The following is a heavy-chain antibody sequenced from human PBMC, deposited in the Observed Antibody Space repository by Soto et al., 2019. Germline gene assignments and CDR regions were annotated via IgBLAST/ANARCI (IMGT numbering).Heavy chain of an antibody. Sequence: GGPLRLSCAGSGFILSDHYMDWVRQPPGKGLEWVGRTRDKAKSYTTEYAAAVRGRFSISRADSKNSLYLQMDSLKTEDTAVYYCVKDIYCSGTSCSGFHYYMDVWGKGTTVTV. CDR3: VKDIYCSGTSCSGFHYYMDV. CDR2: TRDKAKSYTT. J-gene: IGHJ6*03. CDR1: GFILSDHY. D-gene: IGHD2-2*01. V-gene: IGHV3-72*01.